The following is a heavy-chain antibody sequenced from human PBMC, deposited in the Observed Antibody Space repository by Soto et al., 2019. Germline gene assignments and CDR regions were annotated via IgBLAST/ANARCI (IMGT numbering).Heavy chain of an antibody. V-gene: IGHV4-30-4*01. CDR3: AREGDDSRLGYFDY. CDR2: IYYSGST. CDR1: GGSISSGDYY. J-gene: IGHJ4*02. Sequence: SETLFLTCTVSGGSISSGDYYWSWIRQPPGKGLEWIGYIYYSGSTYYNPSLKSRVTISVDTSKNQFSLKLSSVTAADTAVYYCAREGDDSRLGYFDYWGQGTLVTVSS. D-gene: IGHD3-22*01.